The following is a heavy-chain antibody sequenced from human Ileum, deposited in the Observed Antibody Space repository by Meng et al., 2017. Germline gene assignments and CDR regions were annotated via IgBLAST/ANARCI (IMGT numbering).Heavy chain of an antibody. J-gene: IGHJ1*01. CDR1: GLTISSTW. Sequence: GGSLRLSCAASGLTISSTWMSWVRQAPGKGLEWVAKIKEDGTEKNYVESVKGRFTTSKDNSKNSLYLQMNSLRAEDTSVYYCTPSGGCGGWSQWGQGTLVTVSS. D-gene: IGHD2-21*01. CDR3: TPSGGCGGWSQ. CDR2: IKEDGTEK. V-gene: IGHV3-7*01.